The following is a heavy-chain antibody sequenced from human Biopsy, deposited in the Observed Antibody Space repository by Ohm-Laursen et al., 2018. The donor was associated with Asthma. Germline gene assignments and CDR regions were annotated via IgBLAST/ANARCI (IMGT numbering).Heavy chain of an antibody. J-gene: IGHJ4*02. V-gene: IGHV1-46*01. CDR3: ARARETTNYGDSDFDI. D-gene: IGHD2-8*01. Sequence: SVKVSCKASGYTFTSYYIHWVRQAPGQGLEWMGIINPSGAGTRYAEKFRGRLIVTRDASTRTAFMDLRSLRSDDTAIYFCARARETTNYGDSDFDIWGQGTLITVSS. CDR1: GYTFTSYY. CDR2: INPSGAGT.